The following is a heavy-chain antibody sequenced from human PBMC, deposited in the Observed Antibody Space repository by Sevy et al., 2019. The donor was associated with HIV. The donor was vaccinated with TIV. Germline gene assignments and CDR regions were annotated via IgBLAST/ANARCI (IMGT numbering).Heavy chain of an antibody. Sequence: GGSLRLSCAASGFSFSIYWMHWVRQVPGNGLVWVSRINSDGSSTTYADSVKGRFTFSRDNAKNTLFLQMNSLRVEDTAVYYCVREGVGGYSYGFDYSGQRTLVTVSS. CDR3: VREGVGGYSYGFDY. V-gene: IGHV3-74*03. J-gene: IGHJ4*02. CDR2: INSDGSST. D-gene: IGHD5-18*01. CDR1: GFSFSIYW.